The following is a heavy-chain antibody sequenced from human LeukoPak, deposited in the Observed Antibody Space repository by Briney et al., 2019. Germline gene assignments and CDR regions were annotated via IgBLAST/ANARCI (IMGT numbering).Heavy chain of an antibody. CDR3: ARVLVVPAAARAFDI. Sequence: SETLSLTCTVSGGSISSYYWSWIRQPPGKGLEWIGYIYYSGSTNYNPSLKSRVTISVDTSKNQFSLKLSSVTAAGTAVYYCARVLVVPAAARAFDIWGQGTMVTVSS. J-gene: IGHJ3*02. CDR1: GGSISSYY. V-gene: IGHV4-59*01. CDR2: IYYSGST. D-gene: IGHD2-2*01.